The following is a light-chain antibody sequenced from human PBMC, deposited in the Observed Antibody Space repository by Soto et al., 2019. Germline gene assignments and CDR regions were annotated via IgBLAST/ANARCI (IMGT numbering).Light chain of an antibody. CDR2: EFS. V-gene: IGLV2-14*01. CDR1: NSDVGGYDY. Sequence: QSVLTQPASVSGSPGQSITISCTGTNSDVGGYDYVSWYQQHPGKAPKLMIYEFSHRPSGVSNRFSGSRSGNTASLTISGLQAEDEADYYCISYTSSTTLGVFGGGTTLTVL. J-gene: IGLJ3*02. CDR3: ISYTSSTTLGV.